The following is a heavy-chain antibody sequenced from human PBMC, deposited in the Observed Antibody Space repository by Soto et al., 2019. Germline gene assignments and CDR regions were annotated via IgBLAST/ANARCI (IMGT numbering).Heavy chain of an antibody. D-gene: IGHD1-20*01. CDR3: ARDVGYNWNLIDY. J-gene: IGHJ4*02. V-gene: IGHV1-3*01. CDR1: GYTFTSYA. Sequence: QVQLVQSGAEVKKPGASVKVSCTASGYTFTSYAIHWVRQAPGQRLEWMGWVNACNGNTKYSQKLQGRVTITRDTSASTAYMELSSLRSEDTAVYYCARDVGYNWNLIDYWGQGTLVTVSS. CDR2: VNACNGNT.